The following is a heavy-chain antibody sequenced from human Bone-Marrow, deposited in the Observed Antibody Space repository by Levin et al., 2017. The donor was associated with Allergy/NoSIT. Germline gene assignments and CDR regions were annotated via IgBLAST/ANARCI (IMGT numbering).Heavy chain of an antibody. J-gene: IGHJ3*02. D-gene: IGHD4-17*01. V-gene: IGHV4-59*08. Sequence: PSETLSLTCTVSGGSISSYYWSWIRQPPGKGLEWIGYIYYSGSTNYNPSLKSRVTISVDTSKNQFSLKLSSVTAADTAVYYCARHSGQATVTTGDAFDIWGQGTMVTVSS. CDR3: ARHSGQATVTTGDAFDI. CDR2: IYYSGST. CDR1: GGSISSYY.